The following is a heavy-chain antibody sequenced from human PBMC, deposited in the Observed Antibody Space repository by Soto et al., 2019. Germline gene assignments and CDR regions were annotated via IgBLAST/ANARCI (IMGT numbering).Heavy chain of an antibody. J-gene: IGHJ6*02. CDR3: ARECCTNGVCYWSYYYGMDV. D-gene: IGHD2-8*01. V-gene: IGHV4-30-4*01. CDR2: VYYSGST. CDR1: GGSISSGDYY. Sequence: TLSLTCTFSGGSISSGDYYWSWIRQPPGKGLEWIGYVYYSGSTYYNPSLKSRVTISVDTSKNQFSLKLSSVTAADTAVYYCARECCTNGVCYWSYYYGMDVWGPGTTVTVSS.